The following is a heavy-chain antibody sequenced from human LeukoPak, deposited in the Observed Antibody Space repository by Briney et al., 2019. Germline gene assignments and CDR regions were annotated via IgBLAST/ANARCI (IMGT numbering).Heavy chain of an antibody. CDR1: GFTFSASA. Sequence: GGSLRLSCSASGFTFSASAMHCVRQAPGKGPQFVSAITSDGRSTYYAGSVKGRFTISRDHSANTLYLTMSSVRPEDTAVYYCVRDLTWGQGTLVTVSS. J-gene: IGHJ4*02. CDR2: ITSDGRST. V-gene: IGHV3-64D*06. CDR3: VRDLT.